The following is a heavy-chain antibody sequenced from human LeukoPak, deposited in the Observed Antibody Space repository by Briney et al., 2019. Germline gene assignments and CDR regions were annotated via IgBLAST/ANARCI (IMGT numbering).Heavy chain of an antibody. CDR2: SSSSGSTI. CDR3: ARRRDFIDY. D-gene: IGHD3/OR15-3a*01. J-gene: IGHJ4*02. Sequence: GGPLRLSCAASGFTLSDYYMSWIRQAPGKGLGWVSYSSSSGSTIYYADSVKGRFAISRDNAKNSLYLQMNSLRAEDTAVYYCARRRDFIDYWGQGTLVTLCS. V-gene: IGHV3-11*01. CDR1: GFTLSDYY.